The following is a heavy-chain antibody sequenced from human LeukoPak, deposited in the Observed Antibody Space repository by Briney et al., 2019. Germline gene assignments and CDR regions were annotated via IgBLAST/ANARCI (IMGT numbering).Heavy chain of an antibody. V-gene: IGHV4-4*02. CDR1: GGSISSSYW. CDR3: ARSGTESGSYRRFDS. J-gene: IGHJ4*02. D-gene: IGHD1-26*01. Sequence: SETLSLTCAVSGGSISSSYWWSWVRQPPGKGLEWIGEIYHSGSTNYNPSLKNRVTISVDKSRNQFSLNLNLVTAADTAVYYCARSGTESGSYRRFDSWGQGTLVTVSS. CDR2: IYHSGST.